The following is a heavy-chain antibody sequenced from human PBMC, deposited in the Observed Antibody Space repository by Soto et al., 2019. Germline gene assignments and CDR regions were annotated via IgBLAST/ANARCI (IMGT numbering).Heavy chain of an antibody. CDR1: GGTFSSYA. J-gene: IGHJ6*02. V-gene: IGHV1-69*12. Sequence: QVQLVQSGAEVKKPGSSVKVSCKASGGTFSSYAISWVRQAPGQGLEWMGGIIPIFGTANYAQKFQGRVTXXAXEYXSTAYMELSSLRSEDTAVYYCARGLPPPDYYGMDVWGQGTTVTVSS. CDR3: ARGLPPPDYYGMDV. D-gene: IGHD5-12*01. CDR2: IIPIFGTA.